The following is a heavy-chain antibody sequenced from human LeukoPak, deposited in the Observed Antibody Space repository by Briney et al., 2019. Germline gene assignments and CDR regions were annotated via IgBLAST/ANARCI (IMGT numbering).Heavy chain of an antibody. J-gene: IGHJ3*02. V-gene: IGHV3-13*01. CDR2: IGTAGDT. CDR3: ARDGRCSGGSCYGDDAFDI. CDR1: GFTFSSYD. D-gene: IGHD2-15*01. Sequence: GGSLRLSCAASGFTFSSYDMHWARQATGKGLEWVSAIGTAGDTYYPGSVKGRFTISRENAKNSLYLQMNSLRAGDTAVYYCARDGRCSGGSCYGDDAFDIWGQGTMVTVSS.